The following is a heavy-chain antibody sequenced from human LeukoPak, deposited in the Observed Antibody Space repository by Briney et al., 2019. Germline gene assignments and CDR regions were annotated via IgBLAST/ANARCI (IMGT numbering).Heavy chain of an antibody. J-gene: IGHJ5*02. V-gene: IGHV4-61*01. CDR1: GGSVNSGTDY. CDR2: IYYSGST. Sequence: PSETLSLTCTLSGGSVNSGTDYWSWIRQPPGKGLEWIGYIYYSGSTNYNPSLKSRVTISVDTSKNQFSLKLSSVTAADTAVYYCARDVGLSTFDPWGQGTLVTVSS. CDR3: ARDVGLSTFDP. D-gene: IGHD2-2*01.